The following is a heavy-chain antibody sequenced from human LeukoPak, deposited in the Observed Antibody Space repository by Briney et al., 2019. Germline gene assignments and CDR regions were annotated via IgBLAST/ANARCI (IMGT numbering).Heavy chain of an antibody. CDR3: ARDGGSYSDY. CDR2: INWNGGST. D-gene: IGHD1-26*01. J-gene: IGHJ4*02. V-gene: IGHV3-20*04. Sequence: GGSLRLSCAASGFTFDDYGMSWVRQAPGKGLEWVSGINWNGGSTGYADSVKGRFTIPRDNAKNSLYLQMNSLRAEDTASYYCARDGGSYSDYWGQGTLVTVSS. CDR1: GFTFDDYG.